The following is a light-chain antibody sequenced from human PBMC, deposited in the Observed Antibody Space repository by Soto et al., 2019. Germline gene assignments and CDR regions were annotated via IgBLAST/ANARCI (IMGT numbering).Light chain of an antibody. J-gene: IGKJ1*01. CDR2: SAF. Sequence: DLQMTQSPSSLSASVGDRVTITCRASQGISNYLAWYQQRPGKVPKLLIYSAFALQPGVPSRFSFVGSGKEFTLTISSLQPEDGATYDGQSYNSAPWTFGPGTKVDIK. CDR1: QGISNY. CDR3: QSYNSAPWT. V-gene: IGKV1-27*01.